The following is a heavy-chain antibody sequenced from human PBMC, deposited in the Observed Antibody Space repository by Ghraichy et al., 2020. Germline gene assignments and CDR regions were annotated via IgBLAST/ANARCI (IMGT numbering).Heavy chain of an antibody. CDR2: IDTDVSTT. CDR1: GFTFSSYW. V-gene: IGHV3-74*01. J-gene: IGHJ4*02. CDR3: ARGLMAAPGIDY. D-gene: IGHD6-13*01. Sequence: GSLRLSCAASGFTFSSYWMHWVRQAPGKGLEWVSDIDTDVSTTRYADSVRGRLTISRDNAKNTLYLQMNSLRAEDTAVYYCARGLMAAPGIDYWGQGTLVTVSS.